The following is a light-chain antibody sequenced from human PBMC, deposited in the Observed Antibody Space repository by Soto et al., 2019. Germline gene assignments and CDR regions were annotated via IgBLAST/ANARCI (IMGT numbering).Light chain of an antibody. CDR2: DVS. J-gene: IGKJ5*01. V-gene: IGKV3-11*01. CDR1: QNISNY. CDR3: QQYGTSEII. Sequence: EIVLTQSPATLSLSPGKRVTLSCMASQNISNYVIWYQQKPVQAPRLLIYDVSNRATGIPARFSGSGSGTDFTLTITRLEPEDFAVFYCQQYGTSEIIFGQGTRLEI.